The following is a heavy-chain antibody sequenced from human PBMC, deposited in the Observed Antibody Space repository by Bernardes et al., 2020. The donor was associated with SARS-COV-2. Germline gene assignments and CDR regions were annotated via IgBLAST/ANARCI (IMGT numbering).Heavy chain of an antibody. J-gene: IGHJ5*02. Sequence: ASVKDSCKASGYTFTTYDINWVRQAAGQGLEWMGWMNPDSGNTGYAQKFQGRITMTRNTSISTAYMELSSLRSEDTAVYYCARGPIGVAGTRVFDWFDPWGQGTLVTVSS. D-gene: IGHD6-19*01. V-gene: IGHV1-8*01. CDR2: MNPDSGNT. CDR1: GYTFTTYD. CDR3: ARGPIGVAGTRVFDWFDP.